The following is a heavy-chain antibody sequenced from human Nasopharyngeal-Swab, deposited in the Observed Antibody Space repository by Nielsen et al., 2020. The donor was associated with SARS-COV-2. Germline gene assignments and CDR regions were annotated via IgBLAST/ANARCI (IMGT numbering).Heavy chain of an antibody. Sequence: SETLSLTCTVSGGSISSSSYYWGWIRQPPGKGLEWIGSIYYSGSTYYNPSLKSRVTISVDTSKNQFSLKLSSVTAADTAVYYCARLGFGETNDYWGQGTLVTVPS. V-gene: IGHV4-39*01. D-gene: IGHD3-10*01. CDR1: GGSISSSSYY. J-gene: IGHJ4*02. CDR2: IYYSGST. CDR3: ARLGFGETNDY.